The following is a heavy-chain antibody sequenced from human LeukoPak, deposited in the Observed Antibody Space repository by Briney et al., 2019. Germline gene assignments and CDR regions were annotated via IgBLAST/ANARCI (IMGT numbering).Heavy chain of an antibody. J-gene: IGHJ4*02. Sequence: PSETLSLTCTVSGGSISSYYWSWIRQPPGKGLEWIGYIYYSGSTNYNPSLKSRVTISVDTSKNQFSLKLSSVTAADTAVYYCARTDGYSSFDYWGQGTLVTVSS. CDR3: ARTDGYSSFDY. D-gene: IGHD5-24*01. CDR1: GGSISSYY. V-gene: IGHV4-59*01. CDR2: IYYSGST.